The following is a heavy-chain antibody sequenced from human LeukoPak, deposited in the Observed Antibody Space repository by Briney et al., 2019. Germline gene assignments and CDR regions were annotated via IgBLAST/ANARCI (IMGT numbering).Heavy chain of an antibody. D-gene: IGHD2-2*01. CDR1: GFTFSSYG. CDR3: AKVVAYCSSTSCSVDLYYYYGMDV. CDR2: ISYDGSNK. J-gene: IGHJ6*02. V-gene: IGHV3-30*18. Sequence: GRSLRLSCAASGFTFSSYGMHWVRQAPGKGLEWVAVISYDGSNKYYADSVKGRFTISRDNSKNTLYLQMNSLRAEDTAVYYCAKVVAYCSSTSCSVDLYYYYGMDVRGQGTTVTVSS.